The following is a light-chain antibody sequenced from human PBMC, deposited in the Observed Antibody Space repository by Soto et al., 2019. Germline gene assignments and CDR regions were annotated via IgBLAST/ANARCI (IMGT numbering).Light chain of an antibody. CDR3: QRSFSTPHT. J-gene: IGKJ2*01. CDR2: ATS. V-gene: IGKV1-39*01. Sequence: IQMTQSPSSLSASVGDTVTITCRASQTISFYLNWYQQKPGRTPNLLIYATSSLQSGVPSRFDGSGSGTEFTLTISSLQPDDFATYYCQRSFSTPHTFGQGTKLELK. CDR1: QTISFY.